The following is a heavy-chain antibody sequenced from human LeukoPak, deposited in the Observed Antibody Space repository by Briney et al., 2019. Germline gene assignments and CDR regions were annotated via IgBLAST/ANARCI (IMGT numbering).Heavy chain of an antibody. CDR2: ISASGGTT. CDR1: VFTFSSYS. J-gene: IGHJ5*02. D-gene: IGHD2-2*01. Sequence: GGCLRLSCAASVFTFSSYSMSWVRQAPRKGREWVSAISASGGTTYYADFVKGRFTISRDNSKNTLYLQMNSLRAEDTAVYHCAKEPREYCSSTSCPNWLDPWGQGTLVTVSS. V-gene: IGHV3-23*01. CDR3: AKEPREYCSSTSCPNWLDP.